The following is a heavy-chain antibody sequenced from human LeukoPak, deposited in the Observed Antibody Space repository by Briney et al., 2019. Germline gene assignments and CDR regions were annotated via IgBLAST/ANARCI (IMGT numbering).Heavy chain of an antibody. CDR1: GFTFSSYW. CDR2: INSDGSGT. D-gene: IGHD3-10*01. J-gene: IGHJ6*04. CDR3: ARDGVLWFGEQYYYAMDV. Sequence: GGSLRLSCAASGFTFSSYWMHWVRQAPGKGLVWVSRINSDGSGTSYADSVKGRFTISRDNAKNTLYLQMNSLRAEDTAVYYCARDGVLWFGEQYYYAMDVWGKGTTVTVSS. V-gene: IGHV3-74*01.